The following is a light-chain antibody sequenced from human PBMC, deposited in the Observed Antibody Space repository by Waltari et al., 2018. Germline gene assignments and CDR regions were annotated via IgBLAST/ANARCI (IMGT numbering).Light chain of an antibody. J-gene: IGLJ2*01. V-gene: IGLV2-14*03. CDR3: SSYTSSSTLEVV. Sequence: QSALTQPASVSGSPGQSLPISCTGTSSDVGGYNYVPWYQQHPGKAPKLMIYYVSNRPSGVSNRFSGSKSGNTASLTISGLQAEDEADYYCSSYTSSSTLEVVFGGGTKLTVL. CDR1: SSDVGGYNY. CDR2: YVS.